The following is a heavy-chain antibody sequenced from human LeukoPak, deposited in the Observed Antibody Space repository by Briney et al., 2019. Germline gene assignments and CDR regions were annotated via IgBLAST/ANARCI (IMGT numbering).Heavy chain of an antibody. J-gene: IGHJ4*02. CDR1: GFTFSNYA. CDR2: ISGSAGST. D-gene: IGHD3-22*01. CDR3: AKSRDISGYYYSYYFDY. Sequence: GGSLRLSCAASGFTFSNYAMTWVRQAPGKGLGWVSVISGSAGSTYYADSVKGRFTISRDNSKNTVSLQMNSLRTEDTAVYYCAKSRDISGYYYSYYFDYWGQGTLVTVSS. V-gene: IGHV3-23*01.